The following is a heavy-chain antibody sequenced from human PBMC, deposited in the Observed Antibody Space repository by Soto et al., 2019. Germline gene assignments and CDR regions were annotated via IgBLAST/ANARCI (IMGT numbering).Heavy chain of an antibody. V-gene: IGHV1-2*04. J-gene: IGHJ2*01. D-gene: IGHD3-9*01. CDR1: GYKFTDYY. CDR2: VNPKRGDA. Sequence: QVVLVQSGAEVKKPGDSVKVSCKSSGYKFTDYYIHWVRQAPGQGPEWMGWVNPKRGDAFYAQKFQGWVTMTRDTATTTAYLEVNRLKPDDTAVYFCARDPGLPGRYWYFDLWGRGTLVTVSS. CDR3: ARDPGLPGRYWYFDL.